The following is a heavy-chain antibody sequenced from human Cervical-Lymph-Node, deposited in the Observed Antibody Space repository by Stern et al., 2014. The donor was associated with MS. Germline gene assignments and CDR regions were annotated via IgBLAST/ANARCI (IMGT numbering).Heavy chain of an antibody. CDR3: TRGPRT. Sequence: QVQLVQSGAEVQKLGASVKVSCKASGYTFTKYDIHWVRRATGQGLEWMGWMNPDSGDTGFAQKFQGRVTMTRNTSITTAYLELNSLRSEDTAVYYCTRGPRTWGRGTLVTVSS. CDR1: GYTFTKYD. V-gene: IGHV1-8*01. D-gene: IGHD1-7*01. CDR2: MNPDSGDT. J-gene: IGHJ4*02.